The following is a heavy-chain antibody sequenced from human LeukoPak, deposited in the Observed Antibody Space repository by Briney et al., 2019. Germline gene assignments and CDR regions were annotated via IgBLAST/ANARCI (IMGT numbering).Heavy chain of an antibody. V-gene: IGHV3-23*01. CDR2: ISGSGGST. CDR1: GFTFSNYA. Sequence: GGSLRLSCAASGFTFSNYAMSWVRQAPGEGLEWVSTISGSGGSTYSADSVKGRFTISRDNSKNTLHLQMNSLRAEDTAVYYCAIDPRLGVVLITTPGDYWGQGTLVTVSS. D-gene: IGHD3-22*01. J-gene: IGHJ4*02. CDR3: AIDPRLGVVLITTPGDY.